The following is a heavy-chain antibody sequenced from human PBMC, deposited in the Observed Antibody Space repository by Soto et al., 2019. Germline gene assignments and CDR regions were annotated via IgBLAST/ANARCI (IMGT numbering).Heavy chain of an antibody. V-gene: IGHV4-34*01. D-gene: IGHD5-12*01. Sequence: QVQLQQWGAGLLKPSETLSLTCAVNGGSLTGYYWSWIRQPPGKGLEWIGEIKDGGSTNYSPSLRSRATISADTSKNQFSRRLNSVTAADTAVYFCARGQEGIVATHWDQGTLVTVSS. CDR1: GGSLTGYY. CDR3: ARGQEGIVATH. J-gene: IGHJ4*02. CDR2: IKDGGST.